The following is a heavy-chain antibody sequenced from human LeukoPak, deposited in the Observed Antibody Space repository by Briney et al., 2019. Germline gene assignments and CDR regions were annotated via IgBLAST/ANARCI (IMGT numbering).Heavy chain of an antibody. Sequence: GGSLRLSCVASGFTFSSYSMNWVRQAPGKGLEWVSGISWNSGSVGYADSVKGRFTISRDNAKNSLYLQMNSLRAEDTALYYCAKETEEAAALGYWGQGTLVTVSS. CDR3: AKETEEAAALGY. CDR1: GFTFSSYS. D-gene: IGHD6-13*01. CDR2: ISWNSGSV. V-gene: IGHV3-9*01. J-gene: IGHJ4*02.